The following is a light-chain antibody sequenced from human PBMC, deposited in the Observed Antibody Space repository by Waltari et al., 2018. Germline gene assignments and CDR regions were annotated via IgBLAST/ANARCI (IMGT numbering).Light chain of an antibody. J-gene: IGKJ1*01. CDR1: QSITNW. Sequence: DIQMTQSPSPPSSSLGDRATITCRASQSITNWLAWYQQKPGKAPKLLIYKASNLESGVPSRFSGSGSGTEFTLTISSLQPDDFATYYCQQYDNYWTFGQGTKVEIK. CDR3: QQYDNYWT. CDR2: KAS. V-gene: IGKV1-5*03.